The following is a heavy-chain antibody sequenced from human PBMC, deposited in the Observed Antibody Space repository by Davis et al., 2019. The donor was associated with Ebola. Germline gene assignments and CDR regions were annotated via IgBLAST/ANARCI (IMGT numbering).Heavy chain of an antibody. CDR3: ARTDCTGGVCYTRGMDV. CDR2: IIPIFGTA. J-gene: IGHJ6*02. V-gene: IGHV1-69*13. D-gene: IGHD2-8*02. Sequence: SVKVSCKASGGTFSSYAISWVRQAPGQGLEWMGGIIPIFGTANYAQKFQGRVTITADESTSTAYMELSSLRSEDTAVYYCARTDCTGGVCYTRGMDVWGQETTVTVSS. CDR1: GGTFSSYA.